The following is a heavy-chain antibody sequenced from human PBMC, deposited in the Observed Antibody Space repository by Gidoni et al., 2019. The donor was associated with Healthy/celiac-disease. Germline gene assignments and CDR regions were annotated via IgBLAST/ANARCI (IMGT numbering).Heavy chain of an antibody. CDR3: ALIRAGVDYFDY. CDR1: GFSLSTSGMR. CDR2: IDWDDDK. D-gene: IGHD2-2*01. V-gene: IGHV2-70*04. J-gene: IGHJ4*02. Sequence: QVTLKESGPALVKPTQTLTLTCTFSGFSLSTSGMRVSWIRQPPGKALEWLARIDWDDDKFYSTSLKTRLTISKDTSKNQVVLTMTNMDPVDTATYYCALIRAGVDYFDYWGQGTLVTVSS.